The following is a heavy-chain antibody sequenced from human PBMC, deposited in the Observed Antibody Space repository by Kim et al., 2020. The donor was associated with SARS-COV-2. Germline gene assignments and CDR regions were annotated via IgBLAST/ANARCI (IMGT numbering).Heavy chain of an antibody. Sequence: SETLSLTCTVSGGSISSYYWSWIRQPPGKGLEWIGYIYYSGSTNYNPSLKSRVTISVDTSKNQFSLKLSSVTAADTAMYYCARGGAARFLPFDYWGQGTLVTVSS. CDR2: IYYSGST. CDR3: ARGGAARFLPFDY. D-gene: IGHD6-6*01. J-gene: IGHJ4*02. V-gene: IGHV4-59*08. CDR1: GGSISSYY.